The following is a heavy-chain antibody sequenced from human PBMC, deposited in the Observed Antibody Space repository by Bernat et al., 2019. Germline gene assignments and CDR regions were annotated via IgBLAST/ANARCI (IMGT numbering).Heavy chain of an antibody. V-gene: IGHV1-3*01. CDR1: GYTFTSYP. CDR2: INGGNGNT. CDR3: ARDPTNYYYYMDV. J-gene: IGHJ6*03. Sequence: QVQLVQSGAEVKKPGASVKVSCKASGYTFTSYPMHWVRQAPGQRLEWMGWINGGNGNTKYSQKFQGRVTITRDTSASTAYMELSSLRSEDTAVYYCARDPTNYYYYMDVWGTGTTVTVSS.